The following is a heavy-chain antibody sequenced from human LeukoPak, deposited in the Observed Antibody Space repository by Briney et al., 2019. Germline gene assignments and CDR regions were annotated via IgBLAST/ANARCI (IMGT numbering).Heavy chain of an antibody. CDR1: GFTFRNYV. Sequence: GSLGLSCAASGFTFRNYVIHWIRQPPGKGLEWIGEINHSGSTNYNPSLKSRVTISVDTSKNQFSLKLSSVTAADTAVYYCARGGLYVWGSYRPLDYWGQGTLVTVSS. CDR2: INHSGST. D-gene: IGHD3-16*02. V-gene: IGHV4-34*01. CDR3: ARGGLYVWGSYRPLDY. J-gene: IGHJ4*02.